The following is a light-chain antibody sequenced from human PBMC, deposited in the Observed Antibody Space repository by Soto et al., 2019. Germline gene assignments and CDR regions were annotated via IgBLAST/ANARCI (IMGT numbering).Light chain of an antibody. V-gene: IGKV1-5*03. Sequence: DIQMTQSPSTLSASVGERVTITCRANESVNIWLAWYQQKPGQAPKLLIQKASTLQSGVPSRFSGGGSGTGFTLTISNLQPDDFATYYCQQYHRSSRTFGQGTKVDIK. J-gene: IGKJ1*01. CDR3: QQYHRSSRT. CDR2: KAS. CDR1: ESVNIW.